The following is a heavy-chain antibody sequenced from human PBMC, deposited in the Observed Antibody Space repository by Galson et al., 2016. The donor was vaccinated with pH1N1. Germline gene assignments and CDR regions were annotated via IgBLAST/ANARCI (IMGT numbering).Heavy chain of an antibody. CDR2: LKPDGSDK. Sequence: SLRLSCAASGFTFSDYWMTWVRQAPGKGLEWVANLKPDGSDKYYVDSVRGRFTISRDNAKNSLYPQMNSLRAEDTALYYCARDGVTAAEDYWGQGTLVTVSS. V-gene: IGHV3-7*01. CDR3: ARDGVTAAEDY. D-gene: IGHD6-13*01. J-gene: IGHJ4*02. CDR1: GFTFSDYW.